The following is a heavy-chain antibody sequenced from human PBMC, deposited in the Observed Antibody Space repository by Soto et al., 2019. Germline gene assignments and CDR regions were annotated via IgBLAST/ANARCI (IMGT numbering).Heavy chain of an antibody. Sequence: EVQLLESGGGLVQPGGSLRLSCAASGFTFSSYAMSWVRQAPGKGLEWVSAISGSGGSTYYADSVKGRFTISRDNSTNPLYLQMNSLRAEDTAVYYCAQGGVVDSTHYWGQGTLVTVSS. CDR2: ISGSGGST. CDR3: AQGGVVDSTHY. V-gene: IGHV3-23*01. CDR1: GFTFSSYA. D-gene: IGHD2-15*01. J-gene: IGHJ4*02.